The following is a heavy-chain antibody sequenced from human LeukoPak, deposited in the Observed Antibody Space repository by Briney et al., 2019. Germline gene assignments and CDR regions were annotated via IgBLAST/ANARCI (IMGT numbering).Heavy chain of an antibody. CDR1: GFRVSDYS. CDR2: ISGSGSYT. D-gene: IGHD3-22*01. V-gene: IGHV3-23*01. CDR3: AKRRYDSSGHFDS. Sequence: PGGSLRLSCAASGFRVSDYSMSWVRQAPGKGLEWVSAISGSGSYTDYADSVKGRFTISKDNSKNTLYMRMSSLRAEDTAVYYCAKRRYDSSGHFDSWGQGTLVTVSS. J-gene: IGHJ4*02.